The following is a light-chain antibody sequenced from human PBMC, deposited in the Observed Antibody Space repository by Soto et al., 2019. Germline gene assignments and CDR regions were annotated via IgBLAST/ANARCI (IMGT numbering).Light chain of an antibody. Sequence: ETVLTQSPATLSLSPGERATLSCMASQSVSSYLAWYQQKPGQAPRLLIYDTSNRATGTPARFSGSGSGTDFTLTISSLEPEDFAVYYCQQRNSRPSITFGQGTRLEIK. CDR3: QQRNSRPSIT. CDR1: QSVSSY. CDR2: DTS. V-gene: IGKV3-11*01. J-gene: IGKJ5*01.